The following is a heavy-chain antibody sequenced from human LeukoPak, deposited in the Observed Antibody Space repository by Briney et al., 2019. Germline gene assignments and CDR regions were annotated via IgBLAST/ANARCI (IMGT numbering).Heavy chain of an antibody. J-gene: IGHJ4*02. Sequence: SETLSLTCIVSGVSITNDYWNWARQPPGKGLEWIGYIHYTGSTSYNPSLKSRVTISVDTSKSHFSLKLSSVTAADTAVYYCARHLSGWYDVGLHYWGQGTLVTVSS. CDR3: ARHLSGWYDVGLHY. V-gene: IGHV4-59*08. CDR2: IHYTGST. CDR1: GVSITNDY. D-gene: IGHD6-19*01.